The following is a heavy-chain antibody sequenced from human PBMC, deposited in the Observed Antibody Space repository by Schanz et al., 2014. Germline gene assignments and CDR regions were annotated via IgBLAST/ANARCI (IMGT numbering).Heavy chain of an antibody. Sequence: AQLVESGGGVVQPGRSLRLSCAASGFTFSTYYMNWVRQAPGKGLEWVSSISSSSSYISYADSVKGRFTISRDNAKNSLYLQMNSLSAEDTAVYFCARPFLGYYGDLAYWGQGTLLTVSS. CDR3: ARPFLGYYGDLAY. V-gene: IGHV3-21*04. CDR2: ISSSSSYI. J-gene: IGHJ4*02. CDR1: GFTFSTYY. D-gene: IGHD4-17*01.